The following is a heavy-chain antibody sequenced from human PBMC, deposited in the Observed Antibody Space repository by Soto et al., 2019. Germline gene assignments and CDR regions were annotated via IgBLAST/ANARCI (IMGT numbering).Heavy chain of an antibody. V-gene: IGHV4-4*07. CDR3: ARGGSGYSGYGYYYYGMEV. CDR2: IYTSGST. Sequence: PSETLSLTCTVSVGSISSYYWSWIRQPAGKGLEWIGRIYTSGSTNYNPSLKIRVTMSVYTSKDQFSLKLSSVTAADTAVHYCARGGSGYSGYGYYYYGMEVWVQGTTVTVSS. CDR1: VGSISSYY. D-gene: IGHD5-12*01. J-gene: IGHJ6*01.